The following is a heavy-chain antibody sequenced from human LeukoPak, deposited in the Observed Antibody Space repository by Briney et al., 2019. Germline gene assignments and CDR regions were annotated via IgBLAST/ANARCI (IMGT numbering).Heavy chain of an antibody. V-gene: IGHV3-23*01. CDR1: GFTFSNYA. Sequence: GGSLRLSCAASGFTFSNYAMTWVRQAPGKGLEWVSVLSGSGGNANYADSVKGRFTTSRDNSKNTLYMQMNSLRAEDTAMYYCAKLSSGWTYFDFWGQGTLVTVSS. D-gene: IGHD6-19*01. J-gene: IGHJ4*02. CDR3: AKLSSGWTYFDF. CDR2: LSGSGGNA.